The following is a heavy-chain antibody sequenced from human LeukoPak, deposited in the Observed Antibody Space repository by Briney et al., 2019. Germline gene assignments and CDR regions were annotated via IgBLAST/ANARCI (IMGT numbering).Heavy chain of an antibody. CDR1: GGSISSGSYY. J-gene: IGHJ6*03. D-gene: IGHD1-14*01. Sequence: SETLSLTCTVSGGSISSGSYYWSWIRQPPGKGLEWIGEINHSGSTNYNPSLKSRVTISVDTSKNQFSLKLSSVTAADTAVYYCARVPRKYYYYYMDVWGKGTTVTVSS. V-gene: IGHV4-39*07. CDR2: INHSGST. CDR3: ARVPRKYYYYYMDV.